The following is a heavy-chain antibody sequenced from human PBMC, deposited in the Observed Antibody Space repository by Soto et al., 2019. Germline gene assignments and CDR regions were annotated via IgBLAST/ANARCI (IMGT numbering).Heavy chain of an antibody. Sequence: EVQLVESGGGLVQPGGSLRLSCAASGITFSGFTMNWVRQAPGRGLEWISYISRSGETIYYAASVKGRFTISRDNAENSLYLQMNSLRDEDTAVYYCASRHLADCSGTSCLYYFDYWGQGTLVTVSS. CDR1: GITFSGFT. J-gene: IGHJ4*02. CDR3: ASRHLADCSGTSCLYYFDY. CDR2: ISRSGETI. D-gene: IGHD2-2*01. V-gene: IGHV3-48*02.